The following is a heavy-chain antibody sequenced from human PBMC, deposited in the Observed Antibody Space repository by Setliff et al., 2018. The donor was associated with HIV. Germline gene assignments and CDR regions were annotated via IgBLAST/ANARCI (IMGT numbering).Heavy chain of an antibody. Sequence: PSETLSLTCTVSGGSISSGSYYWSWIRQPAGKGLEWIGRIYTSGSTNYNPSLKSRVTISVDTSKNQFSLRLSSVTAADTAVYYCARFYDYCGHRLDYWGQGTQVTVSS. D-gene: IGHD2-21*01. J-gene: IGHJ4*02. CDR1: GGSISSGSYY. V-gene: IGHV4-61*02. CDR3: ARFYDYCGHRLDY. CDR2: IYTSGST.